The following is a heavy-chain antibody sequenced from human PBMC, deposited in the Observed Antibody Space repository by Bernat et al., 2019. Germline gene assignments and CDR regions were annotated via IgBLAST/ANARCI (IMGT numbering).Heavy chain of an antibody. CDR1: GFTFDDYG. Sequence: EVQLVESGGGVVRPGGSLRLSCAASGFTFDDYGMSWVRQAPGEGLEWVSGINWNGGSTGYADSVKGRFTISRDNAKNSLYLQMNSLRAEDTALYYCAREWGDYDILTGYYPYYFDYWGQGTLVTVSS. J-gene: IGHJ4*02. D-gene: IGHD3-9*01. V-gene: IGHV3-20*04. CDR3: AREWGDYDILTGYYPYYFDY. CDR2: INWNGGST.